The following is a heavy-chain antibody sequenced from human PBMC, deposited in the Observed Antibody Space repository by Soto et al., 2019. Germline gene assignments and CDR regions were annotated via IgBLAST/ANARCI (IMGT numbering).Heavy chain of an antibody. V-gene: IGHV3-21*06. CDR2: ISSTTNYI. CDR3: ARESEDLTSNFDY. Sequence: LRLSCAASGFTFTRYGMNWVRQAPGKGLEWVSSISSTTNYIYYGDSMKGRFTISRDNGKNSLYLEMHSLRAEDTAVYYCARESEDLTSNFDYWGQGTLVTVSS. J-gene: IGHJ4*02. CDR1: GFTFTRYG.